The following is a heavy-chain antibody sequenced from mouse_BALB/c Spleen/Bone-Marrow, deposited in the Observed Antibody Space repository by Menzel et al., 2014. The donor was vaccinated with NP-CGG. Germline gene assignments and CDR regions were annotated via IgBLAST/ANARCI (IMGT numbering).Heavy chain of an antibody. D-gene: IGHD1-1*01. CDR2: ISSGSSTI. Sequence: EVKLVESGGGLVQPGGSRKLSCAASGFTFSSFGMHWVRQAPEKGLEWVAYISSGSSTIYYGDTVMGRFTISRDNPKNTLFLQMTSLRSEDTATYYCVRLGISYGYFDYWGQSTTLTVSS. CDR3: VRLGISYGYFDY. CDR1: GFTFSSFG. V-gene: IGHV5-17*02. J-gene: IGHJ2*01.